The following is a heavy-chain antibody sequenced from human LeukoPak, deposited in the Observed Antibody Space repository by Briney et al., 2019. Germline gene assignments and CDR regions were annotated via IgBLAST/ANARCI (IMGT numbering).Heavy chain of an antibody. Sequence: ASVKVSCKVSGYTFTSYDINWVRQATGQGLEWMGWMNPNSGNTGYAQKFQGRVTITRNTSISTAYMELSSLRSEDTAVYYCARSQWAYYYDSSGYGRFDPWGQGTLVTVSS. CDR2: MNPNSGNT. V-gene: IGHV1-8*03. CDR3: ARSQWAYYYDSSGYGRFDP. CDR1: GYTFTSYD. D-gene: IGHD3-22*01. J-gene: IGHJ5*02.